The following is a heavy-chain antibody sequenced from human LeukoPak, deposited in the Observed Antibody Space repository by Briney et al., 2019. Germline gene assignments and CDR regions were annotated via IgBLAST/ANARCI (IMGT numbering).Heavy chain of an antibody. CDR2: INPSGGST. J-gene: IGHJ5*02. V-gene: IGHV1-46*01. CDR1: GYTFTSYY. D-gene: IGHD1-14*01. Sequence: ASVKVSCKASGYTFTSYYMHWVRQAPGQGLEWMGIINPSGGSTSYAQKFQGRVTMTRDTSTSTAYMELRSLRSDDTAVYYCARGGEPTHPLINWFDPWGQGTLVTVSS. CDR3: ARGGEPTHPLINWFDP.